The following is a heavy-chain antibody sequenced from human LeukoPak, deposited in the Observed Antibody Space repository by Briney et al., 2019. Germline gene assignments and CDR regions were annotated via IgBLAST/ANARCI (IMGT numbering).Heavy chain of an antibody. V-gene: IGHV3-66*01. CDR2: IYSGGST. D-gene: IGHD2-8*01. Sequence: GGSLRLSCAASGFTVSSNYMSWVRQAPGKGLEWVSVIYSGGSTYYADSVKGRFTISRDNSKNTLYLQMNSRRAEDTAVYYCARGLLIAGPFDYWGQGTLVTVSS. CDR3: ARGLLIAGPFDY. CDR1: GFTVSSNY. J-gene: IGHJ4*02.